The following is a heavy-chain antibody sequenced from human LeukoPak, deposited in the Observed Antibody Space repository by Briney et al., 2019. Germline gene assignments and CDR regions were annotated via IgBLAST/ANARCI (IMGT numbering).Heavy chain of an antibody. Sequence: SETLSLTCAVYGGSFSGYYWSWIRQPPGKGLEWIGEINHSGSTNYNPSLKSRVTISVDTSKNQFSLKLSSVTAADTAVYYCARVPKSGIQLWFGYYFDYWGQGTLVTVSS. CDR3: ARVPKSGIQLWFGYYFDY. V-gene: IGHV4-34*01. CDR1: GGSFSGYY. J-gene: IGHJ4*02. CDR2: INHSGST. D-gene: IGHD5-18*01.